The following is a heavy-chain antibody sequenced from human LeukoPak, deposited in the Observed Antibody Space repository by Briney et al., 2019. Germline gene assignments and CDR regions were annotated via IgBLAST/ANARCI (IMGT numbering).Heavy chain of an antibody. Sequence: GESLKISCKGSGYSFTTYWIAWVRQMSGKGLEWMGIIYPGDSDTRYSPSFQGQVTISADKSISTAYLQWSSLKASDTAMYYCAKQSGYSSGWYEIDYWGQGTLVTVSS. CDR2: IYPGDSDT. CDR3: AKQSGYSSGWYEIDY. CDR1: GYSFTTYW. V-gene: IGHV5-51*01. D-gene: IGHD6-19*01. J-gene: IGHJ4*02.